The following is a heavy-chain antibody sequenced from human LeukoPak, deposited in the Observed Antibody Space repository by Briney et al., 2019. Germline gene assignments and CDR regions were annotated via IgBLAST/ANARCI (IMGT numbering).Heavy chain of an antibody. V-gene: IGHV3-73*01. J-gene: IGHJ5*02. CDR1: GFTFSGSA. CDR3: TRDSGTYNWLDP. Sequence: GGSLRLSCAASGFTFSGSAIHWVRQSSGKGLEWVGHVDKKDNFYATTSAASVTGRFTISRDDSKNTAYLQMNSLKTEDTALYYCTRDSGTYNWLDPWGQGTLVTVSS. CDR2: VDKKDNFYAT. D-gene: IGHD1-26*01.